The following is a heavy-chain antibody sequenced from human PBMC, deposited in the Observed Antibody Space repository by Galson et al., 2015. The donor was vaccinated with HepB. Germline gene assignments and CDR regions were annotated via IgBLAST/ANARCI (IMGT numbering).Heavy chain of an antibody. CDR2: TYYRSKWYN. CDR3: ARDIGWAVAGTGFDYYYYGMDV. V-gene: IGHV6-1*01. J-gene: IGHJ6*02. Sequence: CAISGDSVSSNSAAWNWIRQSPSRGLEWLGRTYYRSKWYNDYAVSVKSRITINPDTSKNQFSLQLNSVTPEDTAVYYCARDIGWAVAGTGFDYYYYGMDVWGQGTTVTVSS. D-gene: IGHD6-19*01. CDR1: GDSVSSNSAA.